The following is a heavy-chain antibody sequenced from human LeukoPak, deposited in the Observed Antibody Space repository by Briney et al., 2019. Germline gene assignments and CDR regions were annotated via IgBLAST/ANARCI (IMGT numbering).Heavy chain of an antibody. J-gene: IGHJ6*02. Sequence: ASVKVSCKASGYTFTSYYMHWVRQAPGQGLEWMGIINPSGGSTSYAQKFQGRVTMTRDTSTSTVYMELSSLRSEDTAVYYCARDRTRVVGTGRGTYYYYGMDVWGQGTTVTVSS. CDR1: GYTFTSYY. CDR2: INPSGGST. D-gene: IGHD6-19*01. CDR3: ARDRTRVVGTGRGTYYYYGMDV. V-gene: IGHV1-46*01.